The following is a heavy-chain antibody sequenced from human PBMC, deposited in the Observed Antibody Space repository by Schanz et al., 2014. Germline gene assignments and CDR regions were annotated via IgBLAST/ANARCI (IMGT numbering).Heavy chain of an antibody. CDR3: AKIWKAQHQAGRPGWSDGMDV. J-gene: IGHJ6*02. D-gene: IGHD6-6*01. Sequence: EVQVVESGGDFVQPGGSLRLSCAVSGSTFSNYGMGWVRQAPGKGLEWVSAISGDGGSTYYADSVKGRFTISRDNSKNTVYLQMNSLRHEDTAIYYCAKIWKAQHQAGRPGWSDGMDVWGQGTTV. CDR1: GSTFSNYG. V-gene: IGHV3-23*04. CDR2: ISGDGGST.